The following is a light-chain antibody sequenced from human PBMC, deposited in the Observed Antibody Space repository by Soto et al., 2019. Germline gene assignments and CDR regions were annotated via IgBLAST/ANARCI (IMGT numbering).Light chain of an antibody. CDR1: QSVSSGH. CDR3: QQYGSSPWT. J-gene: IGKJ1*01. Sequence: EIVLTQSPGTLSLSAGEGATLSCRASQSVSSGHLAWYQQKPGQAPRLLIYGVSSRATGIPDRFSGSGSGTDFALTISRLEPEDFAVYYCQQYGSSPWTFGQGTKVDIK. CDR2: GVS. V-gene: IGKV3-20*01.